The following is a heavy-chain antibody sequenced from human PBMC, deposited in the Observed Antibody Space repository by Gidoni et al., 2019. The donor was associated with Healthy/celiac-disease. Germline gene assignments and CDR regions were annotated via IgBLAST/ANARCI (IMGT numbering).Heavy chain of an antibody. J-gene: IGHJ6*02. CDR1: GFTFSRYW. CDR2: IKQDGSEK. D-gene: IGHD6-25*01. V-gene: IGHV3-7*01. CDR3: ARFGGYSDSRHYYYYYGMDV. Sequence: EVQLVESGGGLVQPGGSLRLSCAASGFTFSRYWMSWVRQAPGKGLEWVANIKQDGSEKYYVDSVKGRFTISRDNAKNSLYLKMNSLRAEDTAVYYCARFGGYSDSRHYYYYYGMDVWGQGTTVTVSS.